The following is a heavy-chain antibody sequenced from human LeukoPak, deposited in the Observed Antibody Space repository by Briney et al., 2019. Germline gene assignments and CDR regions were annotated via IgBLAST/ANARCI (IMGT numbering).Heavy chain of an antibody. D-gene: IGHD3-22*01. J-gene: IGHJ4*02. CDR1: GISFNNYW. Sequence: PGGSLRLSCAASGISFNNYWMHWVRQAPGKGLVWVSRVNSDGSSTVYADSVKGRFTISRDNARTTVYLQMSSLRLDDTATYYCATGLGHYYDYWGQGSLATVSS. V-gene: IGHV3-74*01. CDR3: ATGLGHYYDY. CDR2: VNSDGSST.